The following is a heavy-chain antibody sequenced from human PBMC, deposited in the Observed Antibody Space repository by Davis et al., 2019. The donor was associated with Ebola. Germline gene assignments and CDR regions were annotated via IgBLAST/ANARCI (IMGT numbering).Heavy chain of an antibody. CDR1: GCTFRRSA. Sequence: SSVTVSRLASGCTFRRSALYWVRQLCGQGLEWMGGIIPMFPTTNYAQKFQGRVTITADESTSTAYMELSSLTSEDTAIYYCARVGVVLRFEGYFDLWGQGTLVTVSS. CDR3: ARVGVVLRFEGYFDL. CDR2: IIPMFPTT. V-gene: IGHV1-69*13. J-gene: IGHJ4*02. D-gene: IGHD3-3*01.